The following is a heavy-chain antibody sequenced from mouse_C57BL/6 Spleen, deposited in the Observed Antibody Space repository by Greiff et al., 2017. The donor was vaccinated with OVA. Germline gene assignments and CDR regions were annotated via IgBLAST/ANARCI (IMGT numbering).Heavy chain of an antibody. V-gene: IGHV1-72*01. CDR1: GYTFTSYW. Sequence: QVQLKQPGAELVKPGASVKLSCKASGYTFTSYWMHWVKQRPGRGLEWIGRIDPNSGGTKYNEKFKSKATLTVDKPSSTAYMQLSSLTSEDSAVYYCARMGHSKGYYAMDYWGQGTSVTVSS. CDR3: ARMGHSKGYYAMDY. D-gene: IGHD2-5*01. J-gene: IGHJ4*01. CDR2: IDPNSGGT.